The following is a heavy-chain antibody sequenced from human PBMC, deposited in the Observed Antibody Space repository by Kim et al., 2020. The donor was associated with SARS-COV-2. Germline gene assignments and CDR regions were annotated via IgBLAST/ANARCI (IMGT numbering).Heavy chain of an antibody. CDR1: GFTFSTYG. CDR2: IGGSGGAT. J-gene: IGHJ4*02. Sequence: GGSLRLSCAASGFTFSTYGMSWVRQAPGKGLEWVSTIGGSGGATYYADSVKGRFTISRDNSKNTLYLQMNGLRAEDTAVYYCARLCSSGSPVDYWGQGTLVTVSS. CDR3: ARLCSSGSPVDY. D-gene: IGHD2-15*01. V-gene: IGHV3-23*01.